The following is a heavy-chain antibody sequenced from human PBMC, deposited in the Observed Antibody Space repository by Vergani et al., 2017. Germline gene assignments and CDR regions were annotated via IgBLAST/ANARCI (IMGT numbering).Heavy chain of an antibody. CDR3: ARVRKYCSGGSCHYYFDY. J-gene: IGHJ4*02. V-gene: IGHV4-4*07. CDR2: IYTSGST. Sequence: QVQLQESGPGLVKPSETLSLTCTVSGGSISSYYWSWIRQPAGKGLEWIGRIYTSGSTNYNPSLKSRVTMSVDTSKNQFSLKLGSVTAADTAVYYCARVRKYCSGGSCHYYFDYWGQGTLVTVSS. D-gene: IGHD2-15*01. CDR1: GGSISSYY.